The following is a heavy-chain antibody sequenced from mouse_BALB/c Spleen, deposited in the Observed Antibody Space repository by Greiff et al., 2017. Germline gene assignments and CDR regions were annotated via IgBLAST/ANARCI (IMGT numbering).Heavy chain of an antibody. CDR1: GFTFSSYT. Sequence: EVQLVESGGGLVQPGGSLKLSCAASGFTFSSYTMSWVRQTPEKRLEWVAYISNGGGSTYYPDTVKGRFTISRDNAKNTLYLQMSSLKSEDTAMYYCARLDGPYGIYYAMDYWGQGTSVTVSS. D-gene: IGHD1-1*02. J-gene: IGHJ4*01. CDR2: ISNGGGST. V-gene: IGHV5-12-2*01. CDR3: ARLDGPYGIYYAMDY.